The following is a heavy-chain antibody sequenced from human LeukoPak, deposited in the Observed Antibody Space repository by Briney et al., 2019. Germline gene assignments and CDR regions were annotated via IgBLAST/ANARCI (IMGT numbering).Heavy chain of an antibody. CDR3: AREKAHYDILTGYYYAFDI. CDR2: IYYSGST. D-gene: IGHD3-9*01. CDR1: GGSISSYY. V-gene: IGHV4-59*12. J-gene: IGHJ3*02. Sequence: SETLSLTCTVSGGSISSYYWSWIRQPPGKGLEWIGYIYYSGSTNYNPSLKSRVTISVDTSKNQFSLKLSSVTAADTAVNYCAREKAHYDILTGYYYAFDIWGQGTMVTVSS.